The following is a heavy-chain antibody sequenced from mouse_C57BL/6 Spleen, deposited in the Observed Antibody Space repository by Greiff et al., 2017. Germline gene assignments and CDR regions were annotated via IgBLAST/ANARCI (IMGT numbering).Heavy chain of an antibody. CDR3: TDGSSYVWGYFDY. CDR2: IDPETGGT. V-gene: IGHV1-15*01. J-gene: IGHJ2*01. D-gene: IGHD1-1*01. Sequence: QVQLQQSGAELVRPGASVTLSCKASGYTFTDYEMHWVKQTPVHGLEWIGAIDPETGGTAYNQKFKGKAILTADKSSSTAYMELRSLTSEDSAVYYCTDGSSYVWGYFDYWGQGTTLTVSS. CDR1: GYTFTDYE.